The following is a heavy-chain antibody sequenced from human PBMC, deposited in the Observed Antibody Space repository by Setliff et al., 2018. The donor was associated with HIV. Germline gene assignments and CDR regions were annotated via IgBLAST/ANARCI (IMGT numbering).Heavy chain of an antibody. CDR2: ISSSSSYI. J-gene: IGHJ4*02. CDR3: ARALYRVKQQLVPHFFDY. Sequence: PGGSLRLSCAASGFVFSGYGMNWVRQAPGKGLEWVSFISSSSSYIYYADSVKGRFTISRDNAKNSLYLQMNSLRAEDTAMYYCARALYRVKQQLVPHFFDYWGQGTLVTVSS. V-gene: IGHV3-21*06. CDR1: GFVFSGYG. D-gene: IGHD6-13*01.